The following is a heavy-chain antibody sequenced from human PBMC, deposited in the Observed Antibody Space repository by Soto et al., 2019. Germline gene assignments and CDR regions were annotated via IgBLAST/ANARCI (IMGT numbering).Heavy chain of an antibody. Sequence: QVQLVESGGGVVQPGRSLRLSCAASGFTFSSYGMHWVRQAPGKGLEWVAVISYDGSNKYYADSVKGRFTISRDNSKNTLYLQMNSLRAEDTAVYYCAKDGPTGYGHYAGGMDVWGQGSTVTVSS. D-gene: IGHD4-17*01. CDR1: GFTFSSYG. CDR2: ISYDGSNK. V-gene: IGHV3-30*18. J-gene: IGHJ6*02. CDR3: AKDGPTGYGHYAGGMDV.